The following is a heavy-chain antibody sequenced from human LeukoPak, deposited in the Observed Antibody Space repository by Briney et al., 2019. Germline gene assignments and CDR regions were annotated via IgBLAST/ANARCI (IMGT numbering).Heavy chain of an antibody. Sequence: ASVKVSCKASGYTFTSYAMRWVRQAPGQRLDWMGWINAGNGNTKYSQKFQGRVTITRDTSASTAYMELSSLRSEDTAVYYCARRSDWGSWYFDYWGQGTLVTVSS. CDR3: ARRSDWGSWYFDY. CDR2: INAGNGNT. J-gene: IGHJ4*02. V-gene: IGHV1-3*01. CDR1: GYTFTSYA. D-gene: IGHD7-27*01.